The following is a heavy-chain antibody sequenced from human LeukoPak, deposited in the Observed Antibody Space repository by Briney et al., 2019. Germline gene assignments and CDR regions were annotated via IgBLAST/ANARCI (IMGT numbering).Heavy chain of an antibody. D-gene: IGHD6-19*01. J-gene: IGHJ4*02. Sequence: GGSLRLSCAASGFTFSSYGMHWVRQAPGKGLEWVAFIRYDGSNKYYADSVKGRFTISRGNSKNTLYLQMNSLRAEDTAVYYCAKDRLAVASLFDYWGQGTLVTVSS. CDR1: GFTFSSYG. V-gene: IGHV3-30*02. CDR3: AKDRLAVASLFDY. CDR2: IRYDGSNK.